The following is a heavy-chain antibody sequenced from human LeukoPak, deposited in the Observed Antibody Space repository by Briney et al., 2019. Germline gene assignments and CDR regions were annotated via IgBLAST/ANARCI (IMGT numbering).Heavy chain of an antibody. Sequence: SVKVSCKASGGTFSSYAISWVRQAPGQGLEWMGGIIPIFGTANYAQKFQGRVTITTDESTSTAYMELSSLRSEDTAVYYCARQYCSSTSCSDYWGQGTLVTVSP. D-gene: IGHD2-2*01. J-gene: IGHJ4*02. CDR2: IIPIFGTA. V-gene: IGHV1-69*05. CDR1: GGTFSSYA. CDR3: ARQYCSSTSCSDY.